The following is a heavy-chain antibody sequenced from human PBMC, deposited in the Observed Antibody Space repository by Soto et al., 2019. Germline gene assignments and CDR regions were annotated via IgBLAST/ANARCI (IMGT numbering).Heavy chain of an antibody. J-gene: IGHJ4*02. CDR1: GGSISSSSYY. V-gene: IGHV4-39*01. D-gene: IGHD5-18*01. CDR2: IYYSGST. CDR3: ARHPAGGGYSYGFFDY. Sequence: SETLSLTCTVSGGSISSSSYYWGWIRQPPXKGLGWIGSIYYSGSTYYNPSLKSRVTISVDTSKNQFSLKLSSVTAADTAVYYCARHPAGGGYSYGFFDYWGQGTLVTVSS.